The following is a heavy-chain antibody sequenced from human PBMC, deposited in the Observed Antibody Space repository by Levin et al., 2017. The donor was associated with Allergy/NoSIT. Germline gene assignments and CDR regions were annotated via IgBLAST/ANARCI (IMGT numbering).Heavy chain of an antibody. CDR2: IKQDGSEK. V-gene: IGHV3-7*01. Sequence: GESLKISCAASGFTFSSYWMSWVRQAPGKGLEWVANIKQDGSEKYYVDSVKGRFTISRDNAKNSLYLQMNSLRAEDTAVYYCARAPAYYDFWSGYYMDPYFDYWGQGTLVTVSS. CDR1: GFTFSSYW. D-gene: IGHD3-3*01. CDR3: ARAPAYYDFWSGYYMDPYFDY. J-gene: IGHJ4*02.